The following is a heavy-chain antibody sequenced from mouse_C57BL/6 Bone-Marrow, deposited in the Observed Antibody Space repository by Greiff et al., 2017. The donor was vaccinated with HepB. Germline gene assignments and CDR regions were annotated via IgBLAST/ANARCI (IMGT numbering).Heavy chain of an antibody. D-gene: IGHD2-13*01. CDR2: INPSTGGT. V-gene: IGHV1-42*01. J-gene: IGHJ2*01. Sequence: EVQLVESGPELVKPGASVKISCKASGYSFTGYYMNWVKQSPEKSLEWIGEINPSTGGTTYNQKFKAKATLTVDKSSSTAYMQLKSLTSEDSAVYYCARRGLQYYFDYWGQGPTLTVSS. CDR1: GYSFTGYY. CDR3: ARRGLQYYFDY.